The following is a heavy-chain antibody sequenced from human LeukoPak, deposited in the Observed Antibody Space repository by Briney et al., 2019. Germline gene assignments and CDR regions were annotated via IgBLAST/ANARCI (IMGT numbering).Heavy chain of an antibody. D-gene: IGHD3-10*01. CDR2: IYSGGST. Sequence: PGGSLRLSCAASGFTVSSNYMSWVRQAPGKGLEWVSVIYSGGSTYYADSVKGRFTISRHNSKNTLYLQMNSLRAEDTAVYYCAKDPVSVSMVRGVLDYWGQGTLVTVSS. CDR3: AKDPVSVSMVRGVLDY. CDR1: GFTVSSNY. V-gene: IGHV3-53*01. J-gene: IGHJ4*02.